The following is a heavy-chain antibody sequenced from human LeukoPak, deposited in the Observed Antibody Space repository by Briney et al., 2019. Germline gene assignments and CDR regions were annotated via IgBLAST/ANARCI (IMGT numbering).Heavy chain of an antibody. CDR1: GGSFTSFG. CDR3: ARDKGVDSSSWYGFDP. D-gene: IGHD6-13*01. J-gene: IGHJ5*02. Sequence: ASVKVSCKTSGGSFTSFGISWVRQAPGQGLEWMGWINPNSGGTNYAQKFQGRVTMTRDTSISTAYMELSRLRSDDTAVYYCARDKGVDSSSWYGFDPWGQGTLVTVSS. V-gene: IGHV1-2*02. CDR2: INPNSGGT.